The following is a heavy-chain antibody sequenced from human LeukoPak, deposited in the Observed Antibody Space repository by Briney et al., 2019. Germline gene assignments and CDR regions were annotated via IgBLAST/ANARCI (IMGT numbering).Heavy chain of an antibody. D-gene: IGHD2-21*01. CDR2: INPSGGST. J-gene: IGHJ4*02. Sequence: ASVKVSCKASGYTFTSYYMHWVRQAPGQGLEWMGIINPSGGSTTYAQMFQGRVAMTRDTSTRTVYMELSSLRSEDTAAYYCAREGEVIVTDNLFYWGQGTLVTVSS. V-gene: IGHV1-46*01. CDR3: AREGEVIVTDNLFY. CDR1: GYTFTSYY.